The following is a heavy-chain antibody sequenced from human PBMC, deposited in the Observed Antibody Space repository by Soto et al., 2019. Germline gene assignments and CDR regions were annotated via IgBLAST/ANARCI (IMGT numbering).Heavy chain of an antibody. Sequence: QLHLQESGPGLVKPSEILSLTCTVSGGSISSSNDYWGWIRQPPGKGLEWIGSTLYSGSTYYTPSLKSRVTIPVDTSKNQFSLRLTSVTAADTAVYFCARHSRHIATPIDSWGQGNLVTVSS. CDR1: GGSISSSNDY. J-gene: IGHJ4*02. CDR2: TLYSGST. D-gene: IGHD2-15*01. V-gene: IGHV4-39*01. CDR3: ARHSRHIATPIDS.